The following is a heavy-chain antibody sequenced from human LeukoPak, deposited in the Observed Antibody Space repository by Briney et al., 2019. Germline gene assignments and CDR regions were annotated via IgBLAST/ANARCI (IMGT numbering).Heavy chain of an antibody. CDR2: ISAYSGKT. V-gene: IGHV1-18*01. Sequence: ASVKVSCKASGYTFTINGISWVRQAPGQGLEWMGWISAYSGKTNYAEKVQGRVTMTTDTSTSTAYMELRGLRSDDTGVYYCARDRNHALDFWGQGTMVTVSS. CDR3: ARDRNHALDF. CDR1: GYTFTING. J-gene: IGHJ3*01.